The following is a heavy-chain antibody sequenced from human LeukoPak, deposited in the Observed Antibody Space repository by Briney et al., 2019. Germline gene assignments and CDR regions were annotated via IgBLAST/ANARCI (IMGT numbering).Heavy chain of an antibody. CDR3: ARALLWFVQKRYYFDY. CDR1: GYSISSGYY. V-gene: IGHV4-38-2*02. J-gene: IGHJ4*02. CDR2: INHSGST. Sequence: SETLSLTCTVSGYSISSGYYWGWIRQPPGKGLEWIGEINHSGSTNYNPSLKSRVTISVDTSKNQFSLKLSSVTAADTAVYYCARALLWFVQKRYYFDYWGQGTLVTVSS. D-gene: IGHD3-10*01.